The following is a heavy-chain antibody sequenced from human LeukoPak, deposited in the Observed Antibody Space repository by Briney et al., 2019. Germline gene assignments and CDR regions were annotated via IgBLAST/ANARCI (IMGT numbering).Heavy chain of an antibody. CDR3: ARTAGDCSSTSCYDY. J-gene: IGHJ4*02. Sequence: KPSETLSLTCIVSGGSISGYYWSWIRQPPGKGLQLIGYIYYSGSTNYNPSLKSRVTISVDTSKNQFSLKVSSVTAADTAVYYCARTAGDCSSTSCYDYWGQGTLVTVSS. V-gene: IGHV4-59*01. D-gene: IGHD2-2*01. CDR1: GGSISGYY. CDR2: IYYSGST.